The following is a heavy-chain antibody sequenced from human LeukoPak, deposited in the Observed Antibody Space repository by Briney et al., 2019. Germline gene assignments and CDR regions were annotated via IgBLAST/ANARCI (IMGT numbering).Heavy chain of an antibody. J-gene: IGHJ5*02. V-gene: IGHV3-30*02. D-gene: IGHD3-10*01. Sequence: GGSLRLSCAASGFTFSNYGMHWVRQAPGKGLEWVAFIRYDGSNKYYADSVKGRFTISRDNAKNSLYLQMNSLRAEDTAVYYCARDLVGYYVSGSPNWFDPWGQGTLVTVSS. CDR1: GFTFSNYG. CDR2: IRYDGSNK. CDR3: ARDLVGYYVSGSPNWFDP.